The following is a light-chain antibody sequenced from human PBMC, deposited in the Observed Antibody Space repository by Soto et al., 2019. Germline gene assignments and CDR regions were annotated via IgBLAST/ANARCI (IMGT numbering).Light chain of an antibody. CDR1: SGHSSYA. J-gene: IGLJ1*01. V-gene: IGLV4-69*01. CDR3: QTWGTGIQV. CDR2: LNSDGSH. Sequence: QLVLTQSPSASASLGASVKLTCTLSSGHSSYAIAWHQQQPEKGPRYFMKLNSDGSHSKGDGIPDRFSGSSSGAERYLTISSLQSEDEADYYCQTWGTGIQVFRTGTKLTVL.